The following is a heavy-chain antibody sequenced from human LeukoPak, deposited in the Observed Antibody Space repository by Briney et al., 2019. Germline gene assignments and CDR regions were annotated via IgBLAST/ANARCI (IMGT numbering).Heavy chain of an antibody. CDR3: ARDPKGQLYSSSWYGQRYYFDY. D-gene: IGHD6-13*01. CDR2: IKQDGSEK. Sequence: PGGSLRLSCAASGFTFSSYWMSWVRQAPGKGLEWVANIKQDGSEKYYVDSVKGRFTVSRDNAKNSLYLQMNSLRAEDTAVYYCARDPKGQLYSSSWYGQRYYFDYWGQGTLVTVSS. J-gene: IGHJ4*02. V-gene: IGHV3-7*01. CDR1: GFTFSSYW.